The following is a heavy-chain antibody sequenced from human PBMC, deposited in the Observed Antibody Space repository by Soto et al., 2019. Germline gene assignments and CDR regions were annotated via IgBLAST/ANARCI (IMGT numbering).Heavy chain of an antibody. CDR2: IIPIFGTT. CDR3: ARVGVTTYYYGMDV. Sequence: SVKVSCKASGGTFSSYAISWVRQAPGQGLEWMGGIIPIFGTTNYAQKFQGRVTITGDESTSTAYMELSRLRSDDTAVYYCARVGVTTYYYGMDVWGQGTTVTVSS. J-gene: IGHJ6*02. CDR1: GGTFSSYA. D-gene: IGHD4-17*01. V-gene: IGHV1-69*13.